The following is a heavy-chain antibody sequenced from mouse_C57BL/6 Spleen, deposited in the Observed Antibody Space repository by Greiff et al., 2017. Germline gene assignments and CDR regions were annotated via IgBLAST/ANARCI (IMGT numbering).Heavy chain of an antibody. CDR3: AREDVYSNSFYAMDY. V-gene: IGHV1-82*01. J-gene: IGHJ4*01. CDR1: GYAFSSSW. CDR2: IYPGDGDT. D-gene: IGHD2-5*01. Sequence: QVQLQQPGPELVKPGASVKISCKASGYAFSSSWMNWVKQRPGKGLEWIGRIYPGDGDTNYNGKFKGKATLTVDKSSSTAYMQLSSLTSEDSAVXFCAREDVYSNSFYAMDYWGQGTSVTVSS.